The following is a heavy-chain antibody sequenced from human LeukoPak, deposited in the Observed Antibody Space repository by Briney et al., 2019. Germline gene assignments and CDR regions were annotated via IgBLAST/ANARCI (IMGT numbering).Heavy chain of an antibody. D-gene: IGHD2-15*01. J-gene: IGHJ4*02. V-gene: IGHV3-7*05. CDR2: IKQDGSEK. CDR3: ARDRGYCSGGSCYDYW. Sequence: PGGSLRLSCAASGFTFSNSWKSWVRQAPGKGLEWVANIKQDGSEKNYVDSVTGRFTISRDNAKSSLYLQMNSLRAEDTAVYHCARDRGYCSGGSCYDYWWCQGTLVTVSS. CDR1: GFTFSNSW.